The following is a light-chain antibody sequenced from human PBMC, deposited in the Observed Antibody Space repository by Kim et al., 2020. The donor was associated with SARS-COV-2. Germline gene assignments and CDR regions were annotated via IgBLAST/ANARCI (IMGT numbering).Light chain of an antibody. V-gene: IGLV3-19*01. CDR2: EKN. CDR1: SLRSDY. Sequence: ALGHTVRITCQGDSLRSDYASGYQQKQGQAPVLVIYEKNNRPSGIPDRFSGSSSGNTASLTITGAQAEDEADYYCNSRESGVNHVVFGGGTQLTVL. J-gene: IGLJ3*02. CDR3: NSRESGVNHVV.